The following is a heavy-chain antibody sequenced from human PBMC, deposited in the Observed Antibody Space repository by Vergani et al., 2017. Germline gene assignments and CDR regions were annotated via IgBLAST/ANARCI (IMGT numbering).Heavy chain of an antibody. D-gene: IGHD2-2*01. CDR3: AKETYCSSSTCPHV. CDR2: ISGSGGST. Sequence: EVQLLESGEGLVQPGGSLRLSCAASGFTFSSYAMSWVRQAPGKGLEWVSTISGSGGSTYYADSVKGRFTISRDNSKNTLYLQMNSLRAEDTAVYYCAKETYCSSSTCPHVWGQGTLVTVSS. J-gene: IGHJ4*02. V-gene: IGHV3-23*01. CDR1: GFTFSSYA.